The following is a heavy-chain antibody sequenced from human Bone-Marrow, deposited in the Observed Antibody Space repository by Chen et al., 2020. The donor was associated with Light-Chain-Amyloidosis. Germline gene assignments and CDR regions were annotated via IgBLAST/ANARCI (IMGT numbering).Heavy chain of an antibody. D-gene: IGHD1-1*01. V-gene: IGHV4-59*08. CDR2: IYYSGST. CDR1: GGSISSYY. Sequence: QVQLQESGSGLVKPSETLSLTCTVSGGSISSYYWSWIRQPPGKGLEWIGYIYYSGSTNYNPSLKSRFTISVDTSKNHFSLKLSSVTAADTSVYYCASRKNAIRTDAFDIWGQGTMVTVSS. J-gene: IGHJ3*02. CDR3: ASRKNAIRTDAFDI.